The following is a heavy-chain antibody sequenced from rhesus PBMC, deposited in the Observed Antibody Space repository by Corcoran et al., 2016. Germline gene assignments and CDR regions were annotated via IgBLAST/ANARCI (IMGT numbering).Heavy chain of an antibody. V-gene: IGHV4-65*01. Sequence: QVQLQESGPGLVKPSETLSLTCAVSGGSVRSSNWWSWIRQPPGDGLEWIGYISGSRGSTDYNPPLNSRGTMSTDTPKNQFALKLSSVTAAYTAVYYCVGYCTSTTCYVFDYWGQGVLVTVSS. CDR2: ISGSRGST. CDR3: VGYCTSTTCYVFDY. D-gene: IGHD2-2*01. CDR1: GGSVRSSNW. J-gene: IGHJ4*01.